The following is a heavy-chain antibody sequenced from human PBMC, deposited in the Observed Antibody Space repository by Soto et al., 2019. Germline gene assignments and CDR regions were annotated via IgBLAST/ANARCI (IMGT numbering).Heavy chain of an antibody. CDR3: ARATSYYDFWSGYSVPTNWFDP. V-gene: IGHV6-1*01. CDR1: GDSVSSNSAA. Sequence: HSQTLSLTCAISGDSVSSNSAAWNWIRQSPSRGLEWLGRTYYRSKWYNDYAVSVKSRITINPDTSKNQFSLQLNSVTPEDTAVYYCARATSYYDFWSGYSVPTNWFDPWGQGTLVTVSS. CDR2: TYYRSKWYN. D-gene: IGHD3-3*01. J-gene: IGHJ5*02.